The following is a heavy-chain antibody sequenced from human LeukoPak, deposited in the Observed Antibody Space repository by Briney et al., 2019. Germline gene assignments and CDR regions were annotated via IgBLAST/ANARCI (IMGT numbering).Heavy chain of an antibody. Sequence: VASVKVSCKASGGTFSSYAISWVRQAPGQGLEWMGGIIPIFGTANYAQKFQGRVTITADKSTSTAYMELSSLRSEDTAVYYCARGPGNRPFLGYCSSTSCAGAFDIWGQGTMVTVSS. V-gene: IGHV1-69*06. CDR1: GGTFSSYA. CDR2: IIPIFGTA. CDR3: ARGPGNRPFLGYCSSTSCAGAFDI. D-gene: IGHD2-2*01. J-gene: IGHJ3*02.